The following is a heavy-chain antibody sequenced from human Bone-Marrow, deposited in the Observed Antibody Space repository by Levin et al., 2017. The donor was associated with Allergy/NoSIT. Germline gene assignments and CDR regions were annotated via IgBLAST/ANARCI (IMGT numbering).Heavy chain of an antibody. CDR2: IYYSGST. J-gene: IGHJ4*02. D-gene: IGHD3-16*02. CDR3: ARAAYYEFVWGSFRFFDH. Sequence: SSQTLSLTCAVSGGSLTNGDYYWSWIRQSPGKGLEWIGYIYYSGSTYYNPSLKSRVLISIDTSENQFSLKLKSVTAADTAVYFCARAAYYEFVWGSFRFFDHWGQGSLVTVSS. V-gene: IGHV4-30-4*01. CDR1: GGSLTNGDYY.